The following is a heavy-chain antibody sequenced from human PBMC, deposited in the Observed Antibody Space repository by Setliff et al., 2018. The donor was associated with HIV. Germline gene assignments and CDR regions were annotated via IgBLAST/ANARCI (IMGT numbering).Heavy chain of an antibody. CDR2: ISSTSSNI. V-gene: IGHV3-48*01. D-gene: IGHD6-6*01. Sequence: GGSLRLSCAASGFSFSSYGMNWVRQAPGKGLEWVSYISSTSSNIYYVDSVEGRFTISRDNADNSLYLQMNSLRAEDTAVYYCARTPLSIAARSAWDWFDPWGQGTLVTVSS. CDR1: GFSFSSYG. J-gene: IGHJ5*02. CDR3: ARTPLSIAARSAWDWFDP.